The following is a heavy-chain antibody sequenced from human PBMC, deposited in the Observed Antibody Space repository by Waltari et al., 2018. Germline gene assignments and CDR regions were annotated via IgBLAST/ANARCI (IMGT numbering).Heavy chain of an antibody. D-gene: IGHD6-6*01. V-gene: IGHV3-48*03. CDR2: ISSSGSTI. J-gene: IGHJ6*02. CDR3: ARDLRGVRRYSRSSGRAYYCGMDV. Sequence: EVQLVESGGGLVQPGGSLRLSCAAFGFTFSSYEMYWVSQAHGRGLEGVSYISSSGSTIYYAGSGKGRFTLARDNAKNSLYLQMNSLRAEYTAVYDCARDLRGVRRYSRSSGRAYYCGMDVWGQGTTVTVSS. CDR1: GFTFSSYE.